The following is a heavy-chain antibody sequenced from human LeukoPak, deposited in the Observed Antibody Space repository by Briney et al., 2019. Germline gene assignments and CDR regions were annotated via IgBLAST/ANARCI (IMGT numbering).Heavy chain of an antibody. CDR3: ARVQGSSGWYIFDY. CDR2: ISAYNANT. J-gene: IGHJ4*02. Sequence: ASVKVSCKASGYTFTSFGISWVRQAPGQGLEWMGWISAYNANTNFAQNLQGRVTMTTDTSTSTAYMELRSLRSDDTAVYYCARVQGSSGWYIFDYWGQGTLVTVSS. CDR1: GYTFTSFG. D-gene: IGHD6-19*01. V-gene: IGHV1-18*01.